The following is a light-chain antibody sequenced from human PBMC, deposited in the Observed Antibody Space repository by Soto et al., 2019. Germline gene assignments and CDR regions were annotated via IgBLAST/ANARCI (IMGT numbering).Light chain of an antibody. Sequence: SYELTQPPSVSVSPGQTASITCSGDKLGDKYACWYQQKPGQSPVLVIYQDSKRPSGIPERFSGSNSGNTATLTISGTQAMEEADYYCQAWDSSTAVVFGGRTKLTVL. CDR2: QDS. CDR1: KLGDKY. V-gene: IGLV3-1*01. J-gene: IGLJ2*01. CDR3: QAWDSSTAVV.